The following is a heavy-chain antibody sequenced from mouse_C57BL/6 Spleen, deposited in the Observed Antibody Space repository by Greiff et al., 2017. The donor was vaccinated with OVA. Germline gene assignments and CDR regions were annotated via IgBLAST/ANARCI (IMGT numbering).Heavy chain of an antibody. J-gene: IGHJ3*01. D-gene: IGHD4-1*01. Sequence: QVQLQQSGPELVKPGASVKISCKASGYAFSSSWMNWVKQRPGKGLEWIGRIYPGDGDTNYNGKFKGKATLTADKSSSTAYMQLSSLTSEDSAVYFCAINWEEAWFAYWGQGTLVTVSA. CDR2: IYPGDGDT. CDR3: AINWEEAWFAY. CDR1: GYAFSSSW. V-gene: IGHV1-82*01.